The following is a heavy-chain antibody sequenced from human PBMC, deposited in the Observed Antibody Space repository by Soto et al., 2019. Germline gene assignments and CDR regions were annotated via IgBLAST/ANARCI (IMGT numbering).Heavy chain of an antibody. CDR2: IIPMFGTT. D-gene: IGHD3-22*01. J-gene: IGHJ5*02. CDR1: GGAFSSSS. CDR3: AEGGGGYDT. V-gene: IGHV1-69*01. Sequence: QVQLVQSGAEVKKPGSSVKVSRKASGGAFSSSSLNWVRQARGQGLEWMGGIIPMFGTTNYAQKFQGRVTITADESTSTAHMEVTNLRSEDTAVYFCAEGGGGYDTWGQGTLVTVSS.